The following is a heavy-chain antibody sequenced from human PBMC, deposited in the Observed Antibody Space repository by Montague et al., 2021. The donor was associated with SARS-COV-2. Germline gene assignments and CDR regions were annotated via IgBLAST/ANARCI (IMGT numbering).Heavy chain of an antibody. CDR1: GFSLSTSGLR. CDR3: ARSYYDILTNYYDAFDI. V-gene: IGHV2-70*04. Sequence: PALVKPTQTLTLTCTLSGFSLSTSGLRASWIRQPPGKALEWLARXXWDDDKFYSTSLKTRLTISKDTSKNQVVLTMTNMDPVDTATYYCARSYYDILTNYYDAFDIWGQGTMVTVPS. CDR2: XXWDDDK. D-gene: IGHD3-9*01. J-gene: IGHJ3*02.